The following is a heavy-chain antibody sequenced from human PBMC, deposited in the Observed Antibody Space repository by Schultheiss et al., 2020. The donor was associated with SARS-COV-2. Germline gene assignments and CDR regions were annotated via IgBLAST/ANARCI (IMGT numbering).Heavy chain of an antibody. J-gene: IGHJ6*02. CDR2: ISAYNGNT. CDR3: ARGQHYYDSSGYYVPYYGMDV. CDR1: GDTISSYA. Sequence: ASVKVSCKASGDTISSYAISWVRQAPGQGLEWMGWISAYNGNTNYAQKLQGRVTITADKSTSTAYMELSSLRSEDTAVYYCARGQHYYDSSGYYVPYYGMDVWGQGTTVTVSS. V-gene: IGHV1-18*01. D-gene: IGHD3-22*01.